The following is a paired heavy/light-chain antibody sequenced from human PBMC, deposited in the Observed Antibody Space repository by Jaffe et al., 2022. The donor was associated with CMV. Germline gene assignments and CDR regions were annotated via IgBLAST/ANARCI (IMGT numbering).Heavy chain of an antibody. CDR1: GFTFSSCS. CDR3: AKDSFSRDSYRTDY. Sequence: EVQLVDSGGGLVQPGGSLRLSCAASGFTFSSCSMTWVRQAPGKGLEWVSGINEDGGETYYADSVKGRFTISRDNSKNTVSLQMNSLRAEDTALYFCAKDSFSRDSYRTDYWGQGTLVTVSS. D-gene: IGHD2-21*01. J-gene: IGHJ4*02. CDR2: INEDGGET. V-gene: IGHV3-23*04.
Light chain of an antibody. V-gene: IGKV3-20*01. J-gene: IGKJ1*01. CDR3: QHYGSPTRT. CDR2: GAS. CDR1: QSVTSTY. Sequence: EIVLTQSPGTLSLSPGERATLSCRASQSVTSTYLAWYQQKPGQAPRFLIYGASNRATGIPDRFSGSGSGTDFTLTISRLEPEDFAVYYCQHYGSPTRTFGQGTKVEIK.